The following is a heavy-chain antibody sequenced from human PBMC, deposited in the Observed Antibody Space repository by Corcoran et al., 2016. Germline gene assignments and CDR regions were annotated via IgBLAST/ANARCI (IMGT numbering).Heavy chain of an antibody. Sequence: QVQLQQSGPGLVKPSQTLSLTCAISGDSVSSNSATWHWIRQSPSRGLEWLGRTFYRSKWYSDYAVSVRSRITINPDTSKNQFSLQLNSVTPDDTAVYYCAKCDSFMGVILWGPGTMVAVSS. CDR3: AKCDSFMGVIL. V-gene: IGHV6-1*01. CDR2: TFYRSKWYS. J-gene: IGHJ3*01. CDR1: GDSVSSNSAT. D-gene: IGHD3-10*01.